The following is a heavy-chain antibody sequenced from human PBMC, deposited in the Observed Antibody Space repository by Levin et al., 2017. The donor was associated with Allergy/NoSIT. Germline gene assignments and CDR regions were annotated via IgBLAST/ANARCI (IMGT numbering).Heavy chain of an antibody. V-gene: IGHV4-59*08. CDR2: IYYSGST. CDR1: GGSISSYY. J-gene: IGHJ4*02. Sequence: ASETLSLTCTVSGGSISSYYWTWIRQPPGKGLEWIGYIYYSGSTNYNPSLKSRVTISVDTSKNQFSLKLSSVTAADTAVYFCARHYRGWQMYYFDYWGQGTLVTVSS. CDR3: ARHYRGWQMYYFDY. D-gene: IGHD6-19*01.